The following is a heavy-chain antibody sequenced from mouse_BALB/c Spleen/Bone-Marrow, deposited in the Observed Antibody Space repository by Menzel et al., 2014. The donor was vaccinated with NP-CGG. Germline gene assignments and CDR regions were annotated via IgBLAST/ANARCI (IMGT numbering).Heavy chain of an antibody. CDR3: ASVYYGNLDY. CDR1: GYEFSSYW. CDR2: IYPGDGDT. D-gene: IGHD2-1*01. Sequence: VQLQQSGAELVRPGSSVKISCKASGYEFSSYWMNWVKQRPGQGLEWIGQIYPGDGDTNYNGKFKGKATLTADKSSSTAYMQVSSLTSEDSAVYFCASVYYGNLDYWGQGTSVTVSS. J-gene: IGHJ4*01. V-gene: IGHV1-80*01.